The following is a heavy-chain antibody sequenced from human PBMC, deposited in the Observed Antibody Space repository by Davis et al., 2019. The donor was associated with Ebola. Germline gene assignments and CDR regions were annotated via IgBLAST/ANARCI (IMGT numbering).Heavy chain of an antibody. J-gene: IGHJ3*02. Sequence: SETLSLTCTVSGGSISSYYWSWIRQPPGKGLEWIGYIYYSGSTNYNPSLKSRVTISVDTSKNQFSLKLSSVTAADTAVYYCARVHDTYYYDSSGLALIGAFDIWGQGTMVTVSS. D-gene: IGHD3-22*01. CDR2: IYYSGST. CDR3: ARVHDTYYYDSSGLALIGAFDI. CDR1: GGSISSYY. V-gene: IGHV4-59*01.